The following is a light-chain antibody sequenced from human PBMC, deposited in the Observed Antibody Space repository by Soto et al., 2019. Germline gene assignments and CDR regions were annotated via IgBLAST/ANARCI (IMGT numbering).Light chain of an antibody. V-gene: IGKV3-20*01. CDR1: QSVSSNS. CDR3: QQYSSSLT. CDR2: GAS. Sequence: EIVLTQSPGTLSLPPGERATLSCRASQSVSSNSLAWYQQKPGQAPRLLISGASTRASGIPDRFSGSGSGTNFTLTISRLEPEDFAVYHCQQYSSSLTFGGGIKVEVK. J-gene: IGKJ4*01.